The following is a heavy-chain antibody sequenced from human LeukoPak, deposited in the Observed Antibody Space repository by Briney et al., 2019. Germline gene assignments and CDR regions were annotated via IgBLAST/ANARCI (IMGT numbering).Heavy chain of an antibody. V-gene: IGHV3-23*01. Sequence: GGSLRLSCAASGFSFSTYAMSWVRQAPGKGLEWVSGVNGNGGSTSYADSVKGRFTIFRDNSKDTVYLQMNSLRVEDTAVYYCAKSLYGGCDYWGQGTVVTVSS. CDR2: VNGNGGST. J-gene: IGHJ4*02. CDR3: AKSLYGGCDY. CDR1: GFSFSTYA. D-gene: IGHD3-16*02.